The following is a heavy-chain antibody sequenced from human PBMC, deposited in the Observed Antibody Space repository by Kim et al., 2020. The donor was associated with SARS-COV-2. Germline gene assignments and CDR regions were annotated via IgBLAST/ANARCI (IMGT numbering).Heavy chain of an antibody. CDR3: ARGYGSGSYFSY. J-gene: IGHJ4*02. Sequence: NSNPSLKSRVTISVDTSKNPFSLKLSSVTAADTAVYYCARGYGSGSYFSYWGQGTLVTVSS. V-gene: IGHV4-34*01. D-gene: IGHD3-10*01.